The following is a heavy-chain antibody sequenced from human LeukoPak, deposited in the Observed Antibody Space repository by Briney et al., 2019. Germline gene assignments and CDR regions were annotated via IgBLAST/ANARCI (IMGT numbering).Heavy chain of an antibody. V-gene: IGHV5-51*01. CDR3: ARLNFYDSSGYGFFGAFDI. Sequence: GESLKISFKGSGYSFTSYWIGWVRQMPGKGLEWMGIIYPGDSDTRYSPSFQGQVTISADKSISTAYLQWSSLKASDTAMYYCARLNFYDSSGYGFFGAFDIWGQGTMVTVSS. J-gene: IGHJ3*02. CDR1: GYSFTSYW. CDR2: IYPGDSDT. D-gene: IGHD3-22*01.